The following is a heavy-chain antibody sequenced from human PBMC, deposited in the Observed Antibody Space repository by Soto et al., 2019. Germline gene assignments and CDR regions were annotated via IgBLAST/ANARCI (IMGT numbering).Heavy chain of an antibody. CDR2: IIPIFGTV. J-gene: IGHJ6*02. D-gene: IGHD6-19*01. CDR3: AKGAVVGTPTSYYYYGMDV. CDR1: GGSFRTYS. V-gene: IGHV1-69*12. Sequence: QVQLLQSGAEVKKPGSSVRVSCEASGGSFRTYSISWVRQAPGQGLEWMGEIIPIFGTVNYAQKFQGRVTITADEPTTTVYMYLRSLRSDDTAVYYCAKGAVVGTPTSYYYYGMDVWGQGTTVTVSS.